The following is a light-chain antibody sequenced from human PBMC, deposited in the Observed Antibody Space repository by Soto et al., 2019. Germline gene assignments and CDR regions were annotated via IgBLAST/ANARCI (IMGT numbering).Light chain of an antibody. CDR1: QDIYRL. CDR2: DAS. Sequence: DIQMTQSPSSVSASIGDRVTITCRASQDIYRLLAWYQQKPGKAPKLLISDASNLQSGVPSRISGSGSGTDFTLTISRLQPEDSATYYCLQARAFPLTIGQGTNVEIK. CDR3: LQARAFPLT. J-gene: IGKJ1*01. V-gene: IGKV1-12*01.